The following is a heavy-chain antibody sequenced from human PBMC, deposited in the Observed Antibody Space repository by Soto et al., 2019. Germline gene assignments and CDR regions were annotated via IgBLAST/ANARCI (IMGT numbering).Heavy chain of an antibody. D-gene: IGHD3-16*01. CDR1: GFTVSSNY. CDR3: ARSVGYFDY. J-gene: IGHJ4*02. V-gene: IGHV3-66*01. Sequence: PGESLKISCAASGFTVSSNYMSWVRQAPGKGLEWVSVIYSGGSTYYADSVKGRFTISRDNSKNTLYLQMNSLRAEDTAVYYCARSVGYFDYWGQGTLVTVSS. CDR2: IYSGGST.